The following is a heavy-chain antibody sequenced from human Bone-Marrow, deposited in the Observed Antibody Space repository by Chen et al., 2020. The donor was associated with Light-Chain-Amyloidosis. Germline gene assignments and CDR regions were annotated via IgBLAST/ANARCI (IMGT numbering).Heavy chain of an antibody. V-gene: IGHV4-38-2*02. Sequence: QVQLQESGPGVVKPSETLSLTCSVSGYAIRNGYYWAWIRQAPGKGPQWIGNFSHNQNSYYNPSHKSRVIISLATSRNQFSLNPTTVTAADTAVYGCAREVGGRLDYWGHGILVTFSS. CDR2: FSHNQNS. D-gene: IGHD3-10*01. CDR3: AREVGGRLDY. J-gene: IGHJ4*01. CDR1: GYAIRNGYY.